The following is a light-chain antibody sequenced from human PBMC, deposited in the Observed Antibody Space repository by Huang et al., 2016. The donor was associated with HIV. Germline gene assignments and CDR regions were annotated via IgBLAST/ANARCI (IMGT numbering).Light chain of an antibody. V-gene: IGKV4-1*01. Sequence: DIVMTQSPDSLSVSLGERATINCKSSQSVLYSSNNKNYLAWYQQKVGQPPKLLIYWASIRESGVPDRFSGSGSGTDFTLSISSLQAEDVAIYYCQQYYSTPPTFGQGTQVEIK. CDR2: WAS. CDR3: QQYYSTPPT. CDR1: QSVLYSSNNKNY. J-gene: IGKJ1*01.